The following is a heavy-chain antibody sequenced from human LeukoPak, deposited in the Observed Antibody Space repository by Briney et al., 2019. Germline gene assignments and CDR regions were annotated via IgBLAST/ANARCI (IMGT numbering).Heavy chain of an antibody. CDR1: GFTVSTNY. CDR3: AKGRTMVRGVFDY. J-gene: IGHJ4*02. D-gene: IGHD3-10*01. V-gene: IGHV3-30*18. CDR2: ISYDGSNK. Sequence: GGSLRLSCAPSGFTVSTNYMTWVRQAPGKGLEWVAVISYDGSNKYCADSVKGRFTISRDNSKNTLYLQMNSLRAEDTAVYYCAKGRTMVRGVFDYWGQGTLVTVSS.